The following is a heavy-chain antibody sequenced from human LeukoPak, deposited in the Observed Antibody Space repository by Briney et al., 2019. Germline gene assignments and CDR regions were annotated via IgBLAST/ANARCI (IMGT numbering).Heavy chain of an antibody. V-gene: IGHV3-48*03. J-gene: IGHJ5*02. CDR2: ITISGHTK. Sequence: GGSLRLPCAASGFDLNTYEMNWVRQAPGKGLGWIADITISGHTKNYADSVKGRFTISRDNAGPSLSLQMNSLRVEDTGVYYCVRGDPHADLWGQGTLVTVSS. CDR1: GFDLNTYE. CDR3: VRGDPHADL.